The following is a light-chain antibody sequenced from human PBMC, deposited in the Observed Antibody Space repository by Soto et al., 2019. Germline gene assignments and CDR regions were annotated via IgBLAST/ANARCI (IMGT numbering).Light chain of an antibody. CDR2: ATA. J-gene: IGKJ4*01. V-gene: IGKV1-27*01. Sequence: DVQMTQSPSSLSAFVGDRVTITCRASQGIAPYLAWFQQKPGKVPKLLIYATATLQSGVPSRFSGSGSGTDFTLTISSLQAEDVGTYYCQKYNRAPLTFGGGTKVEIK. CDR3: QKYNRAPLT. CDR1: QGIAPY.